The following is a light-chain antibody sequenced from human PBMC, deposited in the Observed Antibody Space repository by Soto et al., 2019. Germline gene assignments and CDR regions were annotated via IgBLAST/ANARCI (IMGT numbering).Light chain of an antibody. V-gene: IGLV2-14*01. CDR3: SSYTSSSTRV. CDR1: SSDVGGYNY. Sequence: QSALTQPASVSGSPGQSITISWTGTSSDVGGYNYVSWYQQHPGKAPKLMIYEVSNRPSGVSNRFSGSKSGNTASLTISGLQAEDEADYYCSSYTSSSTRVFGTGTKLTDL. CDR2: EVS. J-gene: IGLJ1*01.